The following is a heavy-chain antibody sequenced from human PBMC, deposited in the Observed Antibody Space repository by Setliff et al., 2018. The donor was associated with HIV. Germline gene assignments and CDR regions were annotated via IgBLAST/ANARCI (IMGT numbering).Heavy chain of an antibody. CDR2: IYYSGTT. CDR1: GDSVSSVSYY. CDR3: ASEAWTSYRSSSGYYYYYMDV. V-gene: IGHV4-61*01. Sequence: SETLSLTCTVSGDSVSSVSYYWSWIRQPPGKGLEWIGYIYYSGTTKYNPSLKSRVTTSVDTSKNQFSLKLSSVTAADTAVYYCASEAWTSYRSSSGYYYYYMDVWGKGTTVTVSS. D-gene: IGHD6-6*01. J-gene: IGHJ6*03.